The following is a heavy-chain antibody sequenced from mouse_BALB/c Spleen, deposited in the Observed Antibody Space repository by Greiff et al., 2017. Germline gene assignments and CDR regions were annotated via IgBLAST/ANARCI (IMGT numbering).Heavy chain of an antibody. CDR1: GFTFSDYY. CDR2: ISDGGSYT. D-gene: IGHD2-14*01. CDR3: ARDRGYGAWFAY. V-gene: IGHV5-4*02. Sequence: EVQLVESGGGLVKPGGSLKLSCAASGFTFSDYYMYWVRQTPEKRLEWVATISDGGSYTYYPDSVKGRFTISRDNAKNNLYLQMSSLKSEDTAMYYCARDRGYGAWFAYWGQGTLVTVSA. J-gene: IGHJ3*01.